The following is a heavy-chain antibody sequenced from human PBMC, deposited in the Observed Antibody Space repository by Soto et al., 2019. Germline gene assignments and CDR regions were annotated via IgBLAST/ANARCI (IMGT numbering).Heavy chain of an antibody. CDR1: GGSISSYY. CDR2: IYYSGST. V-gene: IGHV4-59*01. D-gene: IGHD2-15*01. CDR3: ARGLAATGFDI. Sequence: SETLSLTCTVSGGSISSYYWSWIRQPPGKGLEWIGYIYYSGSTNYNPSLKSRVTISVDTSKNQFSLKLSSVTAADTAVYYCARGLAATGFDIWGQGTTVTVSS. J-gene: IGHJ3*02.